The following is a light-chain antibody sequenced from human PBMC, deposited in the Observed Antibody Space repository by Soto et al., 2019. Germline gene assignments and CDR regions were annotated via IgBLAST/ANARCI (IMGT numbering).Light chain of an antibody. V-gene: IGLV2-14*01. CDR3: SSYTSGSTYV. CDR1: SSDVGGYNY. J-gene: IGLJ1*01. CDR2: DVS. Sequence: QSVLTQPAYVSGSPGQSITISCTGTSSDVGGYNYVSWYQQHPGKAPKLMIYDVSNRPSGVSIRFSASKSGNTASLTISGLQAEDEADYYCSSYTSGSTYVFGTGTKVTVL.